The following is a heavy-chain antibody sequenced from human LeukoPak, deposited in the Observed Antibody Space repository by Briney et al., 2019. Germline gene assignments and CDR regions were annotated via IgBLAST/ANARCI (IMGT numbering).Heavy chain of an antibody. Sequence: PSQTLSLTCTVSGGLISSGSYYWSWIRQPAGKGLEWIGYIYYSGSTNYNPSLKSRVTISVDTSKKQFSLKLSSVTAADTAVYYCARVLSGGVGGLVAFDIWGQGTMVTVS. J-gene: IGHJ3*02. CDR2: IYYSGST. CDR1: GGLISSGSYY. CDR3: ARVLSGGVGGLVAFDI. D-gene: IGHD3-10*01. V-gene: IGHV4-61*10.